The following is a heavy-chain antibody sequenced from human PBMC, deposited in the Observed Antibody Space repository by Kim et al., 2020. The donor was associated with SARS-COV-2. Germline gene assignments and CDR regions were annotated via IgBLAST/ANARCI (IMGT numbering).Heavy chain of an antibody. CDR3: AKERRGSVRSGWSYYYYG. Sequence: GGSLRLSCAASGFTFSSYGMHWVRQAPGKGLEWVAVISYDGSNKYYADSVKGRFTISRDNSKNTLYLQMNSLRAEDTAVYYCAKERRGSVRSGWSYYYYG. J-gene: IGHJ6*01. CDR2: ISYDGSNK. D-gene: IGHD6-19*01. CDR1: GFTFSSYG. V-gene: IGHV3-30*18.